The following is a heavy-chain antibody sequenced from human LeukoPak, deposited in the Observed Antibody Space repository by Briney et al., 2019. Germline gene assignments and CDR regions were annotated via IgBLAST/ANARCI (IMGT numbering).Heavy chain of an antibody. J-gene: IGHJ4*02. V-gene: IGHV1-69*04. CDR2: IIPILGIA. D-gene: IGHD4-17*01. Sequence: ASVKVSCKASEGTFSSYAISWVRQAPGQGLEWMGRIIPILGIANYAQKFQGRVTITADKSTSTAYMELSSLRSEDTAVYYCARVPMDYGDYLDYWGQGTLVTVSS. CDR3: ARVPMDYGDYLDY. CDR1: EGTFSSYA.